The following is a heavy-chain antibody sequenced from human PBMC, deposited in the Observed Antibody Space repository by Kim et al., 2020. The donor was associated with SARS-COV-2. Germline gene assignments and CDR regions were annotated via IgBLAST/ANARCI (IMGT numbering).Heavy chain of an antibody. Sequence: SVKVSCKASGGTFSSYAISWVRQAPGQGLEWMGGIIPIFGTANYAQKFQGRVTITADESTSTAYMELSSLRSEDTAVYYCAILIVVVPAASVRGFDPWGQGTLVTVSS. CDR3: AILIVVVPAASVRGFDP. J-gene: IGHJ5*02. D-gene: IGHD2-2*01. CDR1: GGTFSSYA. V-gene: IGHV1-69*13. CDR2: IIPIFGTA.